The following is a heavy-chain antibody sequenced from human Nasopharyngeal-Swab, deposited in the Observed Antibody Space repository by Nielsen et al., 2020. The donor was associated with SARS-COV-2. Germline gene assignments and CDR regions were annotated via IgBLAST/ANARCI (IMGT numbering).Heavy chain of an antibody. Sequence: SVKVSCKASGGTFSSYAISWVRQAPGQGLEWMGGIIPIFGTANYAQKFQGRVTITADESTSTAYMELSSLRSEDTAVYYRARGPSTVTTWSVFDYWGQGTLVTVSS. CDR2: IIPIFGTA. CDR3: ARGPSTVTTWSVFDY. J-gene: IGHJ4*02. D-gene: IGHD4-17*01. V-gene: IGHV1-69*13. CDR1: GGTFSSYA.